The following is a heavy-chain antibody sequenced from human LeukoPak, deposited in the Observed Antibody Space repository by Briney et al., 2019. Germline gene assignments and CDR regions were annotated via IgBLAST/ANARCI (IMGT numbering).Heavy chain of an antibody. V-gene: IGHV3-30*16. Sequence: PGSSLRLSCAASGFTFNSYAMHWVRKAPDKGLEWVAVISYDGSNKYYADSVKGRFTISRDNSKNTLYLQMKSLRAEDTAVYYCARGPSTVVTPDALGYWGQGTLVTVSS. D-gene: IGHD4-23*01. CDR3: ARGPSTVVTPDALGY. CDR1: GFTFNSYA. CDR2: ISYDGSNK. J-gene: IGHJ4*02.